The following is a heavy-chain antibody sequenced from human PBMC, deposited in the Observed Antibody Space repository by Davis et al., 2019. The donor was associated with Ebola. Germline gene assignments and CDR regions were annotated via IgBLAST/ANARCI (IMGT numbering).Heavy chain of an antibody. V-gene: IGHV4-31*03. D-gene: IGHD6-6*01. Sequence: LRLSCNVSGGSISSGAYYWSWIRQHPGKGLEWIGYIYYSGSTYYNPSLKSRVTISVDTSKNQFSLKLSSVTAADTAVYYCARDASYSSSSDNYYYYYGMDVWGQGTTVTVSS. CDR2: IYYSGST. CDR1: GGSISSGAYY. CDR3: ARDASYSSSSDNYYYYYGMDV. J-gene: IGHJ6*02.